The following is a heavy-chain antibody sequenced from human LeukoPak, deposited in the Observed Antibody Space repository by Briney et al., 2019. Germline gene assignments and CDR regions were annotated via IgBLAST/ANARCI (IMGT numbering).Heavy chain of an antibody. Sequence: GESLKISCKGSGYSFNNYWIGWVRQMPGKGLEWMGIMYPPDSDTRYSPSFQGQVSISADKSINTAYLQWSSLKASDTAIYYCARLRANDASDIWGQGTMVTVSS. CDR2: MYPPDSDT. V-gene: IGHV5-51*01. J-gene: IGHJ3*02. CDR1: GYSFNNYW. CDR3: ARLRANDASDI.